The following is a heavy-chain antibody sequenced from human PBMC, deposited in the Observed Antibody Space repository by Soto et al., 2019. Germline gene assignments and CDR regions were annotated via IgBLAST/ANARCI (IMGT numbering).Heavy chain of an antibody. CDR3: ARGVDTEPNDAFDI. D-gene: IGHD5-18*01. V-gene: IGHV3-33*01. CDR2: IWYDGSNK. CDR1: GFTFSSYG. Sequence: GGSLRLSCAASGFTFSSYGMHWVRQAPGKGLEWVAVIWYDGSNKYYADSVKGRFTISRDNSKNTLYLQMNSLRAEDTAVYYCARGVDTEPNDAFDIWGQGTMVTVSS. J-gene: IGHJ3*02.